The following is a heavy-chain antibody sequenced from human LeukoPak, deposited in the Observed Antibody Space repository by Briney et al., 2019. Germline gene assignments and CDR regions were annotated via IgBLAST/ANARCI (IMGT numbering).Heavy chain of an antibody. CDR2: IHNSGGT. D-gene: IGHD3-3*01. Sequence: SETLSLTCTVSGGSITSNYWSWIRQPPGKGLEWIGYIHNSGGTNYNPSLKSRVTISADTSKNQFSLKLSSVTAADTAVYYCARHHDFWGGLRYYFDYWGQGTLVTVSS. CDR3: ARHHDFWGGLRYYFDY. J-gene: IGHJ4*02. CDR1: GGSITSNY. V-gene: IGHV4-59*08.